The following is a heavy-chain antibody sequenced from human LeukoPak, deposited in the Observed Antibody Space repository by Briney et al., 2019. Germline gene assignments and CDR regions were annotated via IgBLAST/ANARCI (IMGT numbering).Heavy chain of an antibody. CDR2: TYYRSKWFN. CDR1: GDSVSNNSAA. CDR3: ARSFDYVWGSYRLMLNAFDI. J-gene: IGHJ3*02. V-gene: IGHV6-1*01. Sequence: SQTLSLTCAISGDSVSNNSAAWNWIGQSPSRGLEWLGRTYYRSKWFNDYAVSVNSRITINPDTSKNQFSLQLNSVTPEDTAVYYCARSFDYVWGSYRLMLNAFDIWGQGTMVTVSS. D-gene: IGHD3-16*02.